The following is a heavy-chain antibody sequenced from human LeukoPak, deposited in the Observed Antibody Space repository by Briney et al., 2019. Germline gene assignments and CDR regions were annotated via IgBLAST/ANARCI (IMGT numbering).Heavy chain of an antibody. Sequence: SETLSLTCTVSGGSISSHCWSWIRQPPGKGLEWIGYIYYSGSTNYNPSLKSRVTISVDTSKNQFSLKLSSVTAADTAVYYCARTIGTYYYDSSGFDYWGQGTLVTVSS. V-gene: IGHV4-59*11. CDR2: IYYSGST. CDR1: GGSISSHC. CDR3: ARTIGTYYYDSSGFDY. J-gene: IGHJ4*02. D-gene: IGHD3-22*01.